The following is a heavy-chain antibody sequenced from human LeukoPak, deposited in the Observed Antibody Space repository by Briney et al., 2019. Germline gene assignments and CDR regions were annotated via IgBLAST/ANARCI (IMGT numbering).Heavy chain of an antibody. CDR2: ISSNGGST. CDR3: ARGPNCGGDCYSDAFDI. Sequence: GGSLRLSCAASGFTFSSYAMHWVRQAPGKGLEYVSAISSNGGSTYYANSVKGRFTISRDNSKNTLYLQMGSLRAEDMAVYYCARGPNCGGDCYSDAFDIWGQGTMVTVSS. J-gene: IGHJ3*02. CDR1: GFTFSSYA. V-gene: IGHV3-64*01. D-gene: IGHD2-21*01.